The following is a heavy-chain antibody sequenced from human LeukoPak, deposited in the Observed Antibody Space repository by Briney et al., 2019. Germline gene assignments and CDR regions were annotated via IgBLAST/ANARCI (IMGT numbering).Heavy chain of an antibody. CDR1: GYSFTTYW. CDR2: IYPGDSDT. J-gene: IGHJ4*02. Sequence: GESLKISCKGSGYSFTTYWIGWVRQMPGKGLEWMGIIYPGDSDTRYSPSFQGQVTISADKSINTVYLQWGGLKASDTAMYYCARHNSGSCSSPYDYWGQGTLVTVSS. CDR3: ARHNSGSCSSPYDY. V-gene: IGHV5-51*01. D-gene: IGHD3-10*01.